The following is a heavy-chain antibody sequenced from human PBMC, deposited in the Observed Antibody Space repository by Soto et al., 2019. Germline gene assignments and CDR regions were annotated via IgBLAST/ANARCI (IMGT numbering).Heavy chain of an antibody. Sequence: QVQLQQWGAGLLKPSETLSLTCAVSGEPFTDHFCTWIRQAPGKGLQWIGEINHGGRTYFNPSLKSRVTLSVDTSKSQCSLVLVSLTAADTGVYYCARGRVTNYSYYGADVWGQGTTVTVSS. D-gene: IGHD2-8*01. CDR3: ARGRVTNYSYYGADV. J-gene: IGHJ6*02. V-gene: IGHV4-34*02. CDR1: GEPFTDHF. CDR2: INHGGRT.